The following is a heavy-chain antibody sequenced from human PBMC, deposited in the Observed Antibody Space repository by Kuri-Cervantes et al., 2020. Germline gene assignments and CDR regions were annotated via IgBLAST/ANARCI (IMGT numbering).Heavy chain of an antibody. V-gene: IGHV3-74*01. CDR2: INSDGSST. Sequence: ETLSLTCAASGFAFSSYWMHWVRQVPGKGPVYVSRINSDGSSTSYVDSVKGRFTISRDNAKNTLYLQMNSLRAEDTAVYYCARDRDYYDSSGFDYWGQGTLVTVSS. CDR1: GFAFSSYW. CDR3: ARDRDYYDSSGFDY. D-gene: IGHD3-22*01. J-gene: IGHJ4*02.